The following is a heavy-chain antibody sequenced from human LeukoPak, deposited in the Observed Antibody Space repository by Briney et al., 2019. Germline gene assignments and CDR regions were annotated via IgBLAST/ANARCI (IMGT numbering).Heavy chain of an antibody. J-gene: IGHJ5*02. D-gene: IGHD6-13*01. Sequence: PGGSLRLSCAASGFTFSDYYMSWIRQAPGKGLEWVSYISSSGSTIYYADSVKGRFTISRDNAKNSLYLQMNSLRAEDTAVYYCAPKQQLGSYNWFDPWGQETLVTVSS. CDR2: ISSSGSTI. CDR1: GFTFSDYY. V-gene: IGHV3-11*01. CDR3: APKQQLGSYNWFDP.